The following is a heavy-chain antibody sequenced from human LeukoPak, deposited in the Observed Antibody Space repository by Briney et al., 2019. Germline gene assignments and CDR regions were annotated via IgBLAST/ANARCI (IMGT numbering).Heavy chain of an antibody. CDR3: AKDTVLYSGYDELDF. J-gene: IGHJ4*02. CDR2: ISNRGTDT. V-gene: IGHV3-23*01. Sequence: PGGSLRLSCAASGFTFSSYAMTWVPQAPGKGLEWVSAISNRGTDTYYADSVKGRFTISRDNSKNTVYLQMNSLRAEDTAMYYCAKDTVLYSGYDELDFWGQGTLVTVSS. CDR1: GFTFSSYA. D-gene: IGHD5-12*01.